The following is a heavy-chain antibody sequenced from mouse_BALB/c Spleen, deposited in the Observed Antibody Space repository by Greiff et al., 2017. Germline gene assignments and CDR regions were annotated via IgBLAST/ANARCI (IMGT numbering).Heavy chain of an antibody. CDR2: ISSGGSYT. D-gene: IGHD1-1*01. CDR1: GFTFSSYA. J-gene: IGHJ4*01. V-gene: IGHV5-9-3*01. Sequence: EVQLVESGGGLVKPGGSLKLSCAASGFTFSSYAMSWVRQTPEKRLEWVATISSGGSYTYYPDSVKGRFTISRDNAKNTLYLQMSSLRSEDTAMYYCARHVQLRDYAMDYWGQGTSVTVSS. CDR3: ARHVQLRDYAMDY.